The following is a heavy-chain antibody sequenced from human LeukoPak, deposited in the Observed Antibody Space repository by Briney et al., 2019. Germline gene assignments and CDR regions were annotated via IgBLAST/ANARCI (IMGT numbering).Heavy chain of an antibody. D-gene: IGHD3-3*01. V-gene: IGHV3-23*01. J-gene: IGHJ4*02. CDR3: AKDATYYDFWSGSAHFDN. CDR2: ISGSGGST. CDR1: GFTFSSYA. Sequence: GGSLRLSCAASGFTFSSYAMSWVRQAPGKGLEWVSAISGSGGSTYYADSVKGRFTISRDNSKNTLYLQMNSLRAEDTAVYYCAKDATYYDFWSGSAHFDNWGQGTLVTVSS.